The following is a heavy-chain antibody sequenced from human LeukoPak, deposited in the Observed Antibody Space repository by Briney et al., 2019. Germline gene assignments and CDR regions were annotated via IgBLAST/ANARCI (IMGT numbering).Heavy chain of an antibody. J-gene: IGHJ6*02. V-gene: IGHV3-30*18. Sequence: SGRSLRLSCAASGFTFSSYGMHWVRQAPGKGLEWVAVISYDGSNKYYADSVKGRFTISRDNSKNTLYLQMNSLRAEDTAVYYCANTPFSHSMDKVYYYGMDVWGQGTTVTVSS. CDR1: GFTFSSYG. CDR2: ISYDGSNK. CDR3: ANTPFSHSMDKVYYYGMDV. D-gene: IGHD2-2*03.